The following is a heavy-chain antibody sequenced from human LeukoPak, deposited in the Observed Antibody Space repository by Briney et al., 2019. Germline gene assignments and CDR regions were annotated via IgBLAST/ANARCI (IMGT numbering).Heavy chain of an antibody. D-gene: IGHD1-26*01. CDR1: GYTFTSYG. V-gene: IGHV1-18*01. Sequence: ASVKVSCKASGYTFTSYGISWVRQAPGQGLEWMGWISAYNGNTNYAQKLQGRVTMTTDTSTSTAYMELRSLRSDDAAVYYCARDLSSTPNWELDYWGQGALVTVSS. J-gene: IGHJ4*02. CDR3: ARDLSSTPNWELDY. CDR2: ISAYNGNT.